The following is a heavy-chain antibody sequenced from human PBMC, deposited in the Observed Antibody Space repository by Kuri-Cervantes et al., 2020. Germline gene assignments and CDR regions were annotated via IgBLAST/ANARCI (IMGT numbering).Heavy chain of an antibody. CDR2: IYYSGST. D-gene: IGHD6-13*01. Sequence: SETLSLTCTVSGGSISSYYWSWIRQPLGKGLEWIGYIYYSGSTNYNPSLKSRVTISVDTSKNQFSLKLSSVTAADTAVYYCARYSSSWYLDYWGQGTLVTVSS. CDR3: ARYSSSWYLDY. V-gene: IGHV4-59*01. J-gene: IGHJ4*02. CDR1: GGSISSYY.